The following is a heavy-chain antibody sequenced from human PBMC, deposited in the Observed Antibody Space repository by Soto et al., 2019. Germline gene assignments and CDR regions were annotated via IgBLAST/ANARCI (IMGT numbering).Heavy chain of an antibody. V-gene: IGHV1-69*13. D-gene: IGHD2-21*02. CDR2: IIPIFGTA. CDR1: GGTSSSYA. CDR3: ARSEAYCGGDCYSYY. Sequence: ASVKVSCKASGGTSSSYAISWVRQAPGQGLEWMGGIIPIFGTANYAQKFQGRVTITADESTSTAYMELSSLRSEDTAVYYCARSEAYCGGDCYSYYWGQGTLVTVSS. J-gene: IGHJ4*02.